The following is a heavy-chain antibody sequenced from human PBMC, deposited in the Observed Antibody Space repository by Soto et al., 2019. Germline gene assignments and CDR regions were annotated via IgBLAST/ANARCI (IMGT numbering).Heavy chain of an antibody. D-gene: IGHD3-3*01. J-gene: IGHJ4*02. CDR2: IYHSGST. CDR1: GGSISSGGYS. Sequence: PWETLSLTCAVSGGSISSGGYSWSWIRQPPGKGLEWIGYIYHSGSTYYNPSLKSRVTISVDRSKNQFSLKLSSVTAADTAVYYCARGGDFWSGYSFDYWGQGTLVTVSS. CDR3: ARGGDFWSGYSFDY. V-gene: IGHV4-30-2*01.